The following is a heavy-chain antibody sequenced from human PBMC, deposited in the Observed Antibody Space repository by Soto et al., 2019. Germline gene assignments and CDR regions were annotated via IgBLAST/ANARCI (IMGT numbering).Heavy chain of an antibody. J-gene: IGHJ4*02. Sequence: GGSLRLSCAASGFTVSSNFMNWVRQAPGKGLEWLSVIFPGGSTYYADSMKGRFTISRDIARNTVFLQMNSLRAEDTAMYFCAREFKGDLVVVAAARGSYFDYCGQGTLVTVSS. CDR3: AREFKGDLVVVAAARGSYFDY. CDR2: IFPGGST. V-gene: IGHV3-53*01. CDR1: GFTVSSNF. D-gene: IGHD2-15*01.